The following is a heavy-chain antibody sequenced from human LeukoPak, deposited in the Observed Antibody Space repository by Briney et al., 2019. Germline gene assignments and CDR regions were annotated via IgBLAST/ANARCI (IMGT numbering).Heavy chain of an antibody. D-gene: IGHD5/OR15-5a*01. Sequence: GGSLRLSCAASGFTFSSYGMHWVRQAPGKGLEWVAVIWYDGSNKYYADSVKGRFTISRDNSKNTLYLQMNSLRAEDTAVYYCARLKQTPSTLPDYYYYGMDVWGQGTTVTVSS. J-gene: IGHJ6*02. CDR3: ARLKQTPSTLPDYYYYGMDV. CDR2: IWYDGSNK. V-gene: IGHV3-33*01. CDR1: GFTFSSYG.